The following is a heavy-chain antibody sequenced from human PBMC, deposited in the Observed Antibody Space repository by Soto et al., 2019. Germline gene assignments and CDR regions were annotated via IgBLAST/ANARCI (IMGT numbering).Heavy chain of an antibody. V-gene: IGHV3-23*01. CDR1: GFTFSSYA. CDR3: ASTADSAMVTNWFDP. CDR2: ISGSGGST. D-gene: IGHD5-18*01. Sequence: PGGSLRLSCAASGFTFSSYAMSWVRQAPGKGLEWVSTISGSGGSTYYADSVKGRFTISRDNSKNTLYLQMNSLRAVDTAVYYCASTADSAMVTNWFDPWGQGTRVTVSS. J-gene: IGHJ5*02.